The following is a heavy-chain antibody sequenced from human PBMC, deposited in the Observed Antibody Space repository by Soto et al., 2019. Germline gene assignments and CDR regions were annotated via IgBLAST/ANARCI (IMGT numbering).Heavy chain of an antibody. CDR2: IWYDGSNK. J-gene: IGHJ4*02. D-gene: IGHD3-16*02. CDR1: GFTFSSYG. Sequence: PGGSLRLSCAASGFTFSSYGMHWVRQAPGKGLEWVAVIWYDGSNKYYADSVKGRFTISRDNSKNTLYLQMNSLRAEDTAVYYCAREEALYYFDYWGQGTLVTVSS. V-gene: IGHV3-33*01. CDR3: AREEALYYFDY.